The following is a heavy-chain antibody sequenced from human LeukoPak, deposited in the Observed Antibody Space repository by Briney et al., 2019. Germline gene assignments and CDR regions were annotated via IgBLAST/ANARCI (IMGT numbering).Heavy chain of an antibody. CDR1: GFTFSSYW. D-gene: IGHD2-8*02. Sequence: GSLRLSCAASGFTFSSYWMHWVRQAPGKGLVWVSRINSDGSTTSYADSVMGRFTISRDNSKNTLYLQMNSLRAEDTAVYYCPGATGDYWGQGTLVTVSS. V-gene: IGHV3-74*01. J-gene: IGHJ4*02. CDR2: INSDGSTT. CDR3: PGATGDY.